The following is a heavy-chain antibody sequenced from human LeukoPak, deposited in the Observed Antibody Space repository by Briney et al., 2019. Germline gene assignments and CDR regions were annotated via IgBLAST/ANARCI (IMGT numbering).Heavy chain of an antibody. CDR3: ARSGSSGISVLGF. CDR1: GYTFTGYY. CDR2: INPNSGGT. J-gene: IGHJ4*02. Sequence: PGASLKLSCTASGYTFTGYYMHWVRQAPGQGLEWMGWINPNSGGTNYAQKFQGRVTMTSDTSISTAYMEMTRLRADDTAVYYCARSGSSGISVLGFWGQGTLV. V-gene: IGHV1-2*02. D-gene: IGHD3-22*01.